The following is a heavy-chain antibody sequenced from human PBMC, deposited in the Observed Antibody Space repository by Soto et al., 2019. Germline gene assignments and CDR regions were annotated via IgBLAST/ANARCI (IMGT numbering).Heavy chain of an antibody. CDR3: ARVTVFRVAFDI. V-gene: IGHV4-39*01. J-gene: IGHJ3*02. CDR2: RYDDEST. D-gene: IGHD3-3*01. CDR1: GDSIRNRNYY. Sequence: SETLSLTCTVSGDSIRNRNYYWGWIRQPPGKGLEWIVSRYDDESTFYNPSLKRRVTVSIDTSKNQFSLKLSSVTAADTAVYYCARVTVFRVAFDIWGQGTMVT.